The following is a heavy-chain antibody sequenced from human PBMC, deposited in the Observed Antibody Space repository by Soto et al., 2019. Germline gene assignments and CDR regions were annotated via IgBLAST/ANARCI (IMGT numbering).Heavy chain of an antibody. CDR1: GGTFSSYT. CDR3: ARGPTVKGSYYYYYMDV. D-gene: IGHD4-4*01. Sequence: SVKVSCKASGGTFSSYTISWVRQAPGQGLEWMGRIIPILGIANYAQKFQGRVTITADKSTSTAYRELSSLRSEDTAVYYCARGPTVKGSYYYYYMDVWGKGTTVTVSS. CDR2: IIPILGIA. J-gene: IGHJ6*03. V-gene: IGHV1-69*02.